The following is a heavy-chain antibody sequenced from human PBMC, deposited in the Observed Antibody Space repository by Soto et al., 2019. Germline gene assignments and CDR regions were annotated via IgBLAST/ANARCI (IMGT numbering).Heavy chain of an antibody. CDR2: IIPFFGTV. V-gene: IGHV1-69*06. CDR3: ARRYCSSATCYSIYAFDI. Sequence: QVQLVQSGAEVKKPGSSVKVSCKASGGTFSTYGIHWVLQAPGQGLEWMGGIIPFFGTVKYAQKFQGRVTMDADKSTSTAYMQLSGLGSEDTAVYYCARRYCSSATCYSIYAFDIWGQGTVVTVSS. J-gene: IGHJ3*02. CDR1: GGTFSTYG. D-gene: IGHD2-2*02.